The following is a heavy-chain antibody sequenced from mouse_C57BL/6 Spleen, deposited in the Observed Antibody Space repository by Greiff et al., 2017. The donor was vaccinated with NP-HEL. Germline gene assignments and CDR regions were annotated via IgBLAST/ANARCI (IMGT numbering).Heavy chain of an antibody. CDR2: IYPGDGDT. V-gene: IGHV1-80*01. CDR3: ARRDYYGSWFAY. Sequence: VQRVESGAELVKPGASVKISCKASGYAFSSYWMNWVKQRPGKGLEWIGQIYPGDGDTNYNGKFKGKATLTADKSSSTAYMQLSSLTSEDSAVYFCARRDYYGSWFAYWGQGTLVTVSA. D-gene: IGHD1-1*01. CDR1: GYAFSSYW. J-gene: IGHJ3*01.